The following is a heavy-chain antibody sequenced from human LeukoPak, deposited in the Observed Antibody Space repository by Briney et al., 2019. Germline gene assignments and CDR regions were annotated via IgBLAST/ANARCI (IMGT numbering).Heavy chain of an antibody. CDR2: IKQDGSEK. CDR3: ARDQIVVVPAAVTKYYYMDV. Sequence: GGSLRLSCAASGFTFSSYWMSWVRQAPGKGLEWVANIKQDGSEKYYVDSVKGRFTISRDNAKNSLYLQMNSLRAEDTAVYYCARDQIVVVPAAVTKYYYMDVWAKGPRSPSP. V-gene: IGHV3-7*01. D-gene: IGHD2-2*01. J-gene: IGHJ6*03. CDR1: GFTFSSYW.